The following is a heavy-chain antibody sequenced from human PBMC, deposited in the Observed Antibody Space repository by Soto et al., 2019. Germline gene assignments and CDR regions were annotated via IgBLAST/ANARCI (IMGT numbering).Heavy chain of an antibody. D-gene: IGHD3-22*01. J-gene: IGHJ4*02. CDR3: AREYDSSGYILRY. Sequence: DVQLVESGGGLIQPGGSLRLSCAASGFTVSNNYMTWVRQAPGKGLEWVSIIYTRGTTYYADSVKGRFTISRDNSKNTLYLQMNNLGAEDTAVYYCAREYDSSGYILRYWGQGTLVTVSS. CDR2: IYTRGTT. V-gene: IGHV3-53*01. CDR1: GFTVSNNY.